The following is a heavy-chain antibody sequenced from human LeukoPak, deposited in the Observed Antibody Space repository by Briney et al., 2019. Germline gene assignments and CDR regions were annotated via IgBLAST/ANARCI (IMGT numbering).Heavy chain of an antibody. D-gene: IGHD3-22*01. CDR3: AKAYYDSSGYSYYFDY. Sequence: GGSLRLSCAASGFPFSAYSMNWVRQAPGKRLEWVSSISGSSSYMFYADSVKGRFTISRDNAKNSLYLQMNSLRAEDTAVYYCAKAYYDSSGYSYYFDYWGQGTLVTVSS. CDR2: ISGSSSYM. CDR1: GFPFSAYS. V-gene: IGHV3-21*01. J-gene: IGHJ4*02.